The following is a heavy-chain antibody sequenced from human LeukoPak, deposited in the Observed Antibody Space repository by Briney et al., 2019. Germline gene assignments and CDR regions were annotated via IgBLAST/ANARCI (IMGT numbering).Heavy chain of an antibody. CDR2: IIQDGNEK. V-gene: IGHV3-7*01. Sequence: GGCLRLSCAVSGFPFSTYWMTWVRQAPGKGLEWVANIIQDGNEKFYVGSVKGRFTISRDNAKNSLYLQMNSLRAGDTAVYYCAREGASKISHAFDIWGQGTMVTVSS. CDR1: GFPFSTYW. J-gene: IGHJ3*02. D-gene: IGHD3-16*01. CDR3: AREGASKISHAFDI.